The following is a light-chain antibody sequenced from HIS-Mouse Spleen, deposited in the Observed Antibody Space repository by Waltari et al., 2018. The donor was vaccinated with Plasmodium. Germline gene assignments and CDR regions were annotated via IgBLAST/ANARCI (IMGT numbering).Light chain of an antibody. Sequence: SYELTQPPSVSVSPGQTASITCSGDKLGDKYACWYQQKPGQSPVLVIYQDSKRPSGIPERFSGCNSGNAATLTVSGTQAMDEDGYCCQAWDSSTGVFGGGTKLTVL. CDR2: QDS. CDR3: QAWDSSTGV. CDR1: KLGDKY. J-gene: IGLJ3*02. V-gene: IGLV3-1*01.